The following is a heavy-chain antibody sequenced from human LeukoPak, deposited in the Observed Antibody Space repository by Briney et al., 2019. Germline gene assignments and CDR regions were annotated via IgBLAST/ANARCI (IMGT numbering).Heavy chain of an antibody. CDR3: ARDVAGRLRMVFEYFDY. CDR2: IIPIFGTA. V-gene: IGHV1-18*01. J-gene: IGHJ4*02. Sequence: ASVKVSCKASGYTFTSYGISWVRQAPGQGLEWMGGIIPIFGTANYAQKLQGRVTMTTDTSTSTAYMELRSLRSDDTAVYYCARDVAGRLRMVFEYFDYWGQGTLVTVSS. D-gene: IGHD6-19*01. CDR1: GYTFTSYG.